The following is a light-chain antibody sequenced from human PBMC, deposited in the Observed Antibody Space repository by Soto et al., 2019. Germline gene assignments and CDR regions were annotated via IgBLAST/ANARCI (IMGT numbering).Light chain of an antibody. J-gene: IGKJ4*01. CDR3: QHYGSPLT. Sequence: EIVLTQSPDTLSLSPGERATLSCRASQSVGSNYLAWYQQKPGQTPRLLIYAASSRATGIPDTFSGGGSGTDFTLTISRLEPEDFAVYYCQHYGSPLTFGGGTKVDNK. CDR2: AAS. CDR1: QSVGSNY. V-gene: IGKV3-20*01.